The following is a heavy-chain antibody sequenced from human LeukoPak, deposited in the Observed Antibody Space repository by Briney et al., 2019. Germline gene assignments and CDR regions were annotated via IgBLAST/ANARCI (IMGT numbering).Heavy chain of an antibody. CDR2: IYSGGST. CDR1: GFTVSSNY. CDR3: ASRVLLWFGEENDY. Sequence: GGSLRLSCAASGFTVSSNYMSWVRQAPGKGLEWVSVIYSGGSTYYADSVKGRFTISRDNSKNTLYLQINSLRAEDTAVYYCASRVLLWFGEENDYWGQGTLVTVSS. J-gene: IGHJ4*02. D-gene: IGHD3-10*01. V-gene: IGHV3-66*01.